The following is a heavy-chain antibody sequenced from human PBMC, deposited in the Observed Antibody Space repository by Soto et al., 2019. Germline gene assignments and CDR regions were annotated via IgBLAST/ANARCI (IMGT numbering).Heavy chain of an antibody. V-gene: IGHV3-7*01. CDR3: VRGGSNYAS. CDR2: IKPDESEK. D-gene: IGHD4-4*01. Sequence: EGQLVESGGGWVQPGGSLRLSCTASGFTFSDSWMTWVRQAPGKGLEWVARIKPDESEKKYADAVKGRFSISRDNAKNSMYLQMDSLRGEDTAVYYCVRGGSNYASWGQGTLVTVSS. CDR1: GFTFSDSW. J-gene: IGHJ5*02.